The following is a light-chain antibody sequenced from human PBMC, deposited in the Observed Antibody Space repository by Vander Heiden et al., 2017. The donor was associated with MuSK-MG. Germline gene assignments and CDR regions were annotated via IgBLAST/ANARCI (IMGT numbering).Light chain of an antibody. CDR2: AAS. CDR3: QQCNNWPPWT. CDR1: QSISNN. J-gene: IGKJ1*01. Sequence: ELLLTPSPATLSVSPGERATLSCRASQSISNNLAWYQQKPGQAPRLLIYAASSRAAGVPARFSGSGAGTEFTLTISSLQSEDSAVYYCQQCNNWPPWTFGQGTKVEIK. V-gene: IGKV3-15*01.